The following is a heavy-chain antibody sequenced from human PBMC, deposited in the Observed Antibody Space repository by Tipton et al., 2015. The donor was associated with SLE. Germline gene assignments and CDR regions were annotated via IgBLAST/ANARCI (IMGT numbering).Heavy chain of an antibody. D-gene: IGHD1-26*01. Sequence: LSLTCTVSGGSLNSYYWSWIRQPPGKGLEWIGFVHYSGSTSYNPSLQSRVTISVDTSKNHFSLKVTSVTAADTALYYCARASGGPGGNYGDDFWGQGTLVTVSS. CDR1: GGSLNSYY. CDR3: ARASGGPGGNYGDDF. CDR2: VHYSGST. J-gene: IGHJ4*02. V-gene: IGHV4-59*01.